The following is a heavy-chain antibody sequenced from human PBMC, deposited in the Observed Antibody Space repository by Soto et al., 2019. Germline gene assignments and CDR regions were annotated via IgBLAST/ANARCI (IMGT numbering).Heavy chain of an antibody. V-gene: IGHV3-43*02. Sequence: GGSLRLSCAASGFTFDDYAMHWVRQAPGKGLEWVSLISGDGGSTYYADSVKGRFTISRDNSKNSLYLQMNSLRTEDTALYYCAKVGPTYSSSWWYFDYWGQGTLVTVSS. CDR1: GFTFDDYA. CDR2: ISGDGGST. CDR3: AKVGPTYSSSWWYFDY. D-gene: IGHD6-13*01. J-gene: IGHJ4*02.